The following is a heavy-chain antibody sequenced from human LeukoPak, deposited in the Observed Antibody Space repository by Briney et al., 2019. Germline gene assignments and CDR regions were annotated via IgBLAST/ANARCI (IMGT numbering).Heavy chain of an antibody. Sequence: GRSLRLSCAASGFTLRSYGMHWVRQAPGAGLEWVAVIWHDGSVLDYSESVKGRFTVSRDNRKNTLYLQMDSLRVEDTAVYYCARDRGQDDPIDIWGQGTLVTVSS. CDR1: GFTLRSYG. D-gene: IGHD3-10*01. V-gene: IGHV3-33*01. J-gene: IGHJ4*02. CDR2: IWHDGSVL. CDR3: ARDRGQDDPIDI.